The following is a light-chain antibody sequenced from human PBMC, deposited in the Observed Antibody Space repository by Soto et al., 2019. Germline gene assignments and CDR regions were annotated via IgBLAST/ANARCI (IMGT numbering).Light chain of an antibody. V-gene: IGKV3-20*01. CDR2: GAS. CDR3: QQYGNFPYT. J-gene: IGKJ2*01. Sequence: EIVLTQSPGTLSLSPGERATLSCRASQSIPSDWLAWYRHKPGQAPRLRIYGASSRATGVPDRVSGSVSGTDFTITINRLEPEDFAVYYCQQYGNFPYTFGQGTKLEIK. CDR1: QSIPSDW.